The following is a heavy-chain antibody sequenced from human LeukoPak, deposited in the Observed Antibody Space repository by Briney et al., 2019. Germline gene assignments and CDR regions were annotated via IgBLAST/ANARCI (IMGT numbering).Heavy chain of an antibody. D-gene: IGHD2-15*01. CDR3: VRGGWRIIETGGDS. Sequence: PGGSQRLSCEASGFTFEDYGMTWVRQRPGKGLEYVCEINWNGDNPVYENSLRGRFTISRDNAYSSLYLQMNSLRVEDTALYYCVRGGWRIIETGGDSWGQGTLVTVSS. CDR1: GFTFEDYG. CDR2: INWNGDNP. J-gene: IGHJ4*02. V-gene: IGHV3-20*04.